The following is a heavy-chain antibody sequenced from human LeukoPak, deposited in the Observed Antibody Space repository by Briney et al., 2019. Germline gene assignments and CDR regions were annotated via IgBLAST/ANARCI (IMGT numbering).Heavy chain of an antibody. CDR2: INHSGST. CDR1: GGSFSGYY. J-gene: IGHJ5*02. V-gene: IGHV4-34*01. D-gene: IGHD7-27*01. CDR3: ARLLGNWFDP. Sequence: ASETLSLTCAVYGGSFSGYYWSWIRQPPGKGLEWIGEINHSGSTNYNPSLKSRVTISVDTSKNQFSLKLSSVTAADTAVYYCARLLGNWFDPWGQGTLVTVSS.